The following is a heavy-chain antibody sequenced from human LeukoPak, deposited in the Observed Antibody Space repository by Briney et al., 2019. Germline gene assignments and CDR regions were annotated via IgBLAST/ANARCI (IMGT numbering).Heavy chain of an antibody. CDR1: GFTLSSYP. Sequence: TGGSLRLSCAASGFTLSSYPIHWVRQAPGKGLEWVAVISYDGSNKYYADSVKGRFTISRDNSKNTLYLQMNSLRAEDTAVYYCARDTRWSMLWYMDVWGKGTTVTVSS. D-gene: IGHD2-8*01. V-gene: IGHV3-30-3*01. J-gene: IGHJ6*03. CDR2: ISYDGSNK. CDR3: ARDTRWSMLWYMDV.